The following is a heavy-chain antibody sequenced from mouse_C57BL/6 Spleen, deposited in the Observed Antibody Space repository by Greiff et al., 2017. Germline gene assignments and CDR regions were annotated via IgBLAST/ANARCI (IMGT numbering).Heavy chain of an antibody. J-gene: IGHJ4*01. V-gene: IGHV3-6*01. CDR1: GYSITSGYY. D-gene: IGHD3-2*02. CDR3: ARVLDSSGYDYAMDY. Sequence: ESGPGLVKPSQSLSLTCSVTGYSITSGYYWNWIRQFPGNKLEWMGYISYDGSNNYNPSLKNRISITRDTSKNQFFLKLNSVTTEDTATYYCARVLDSSGYDYAMDYWGKGTSVTVSS. CDR2: ISYDGSN.